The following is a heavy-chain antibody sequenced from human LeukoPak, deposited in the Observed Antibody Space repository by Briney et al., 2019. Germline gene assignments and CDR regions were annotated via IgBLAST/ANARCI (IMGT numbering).Heavy chain of an antibody. Sequence: ASVKVSCKASGYTFTSYAMHWVRQAPGQRLEWMGWINAGNGNTKYSQKFQGRVTITRDTSASTAYVEESSLRSEDTAVYYCARVKVQDHGIYYYGMDVWGQGTTVTVSS. CDR2: INAGNGNT. J-gene: IGHJ6*02. CDR3: ARVKVQDHGIYYYGMDV. V-gene: IGHV1-3*01. CDR1: GYTFTSYA. D-gene: IGHD1-14*01.